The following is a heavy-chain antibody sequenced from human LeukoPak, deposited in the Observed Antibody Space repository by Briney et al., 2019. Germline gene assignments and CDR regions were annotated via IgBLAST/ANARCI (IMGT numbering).Heavy chain of an antibody. J-gene: IGHJ4*02. CDR2: ISSSSSYT. Sequence: GGSLRLSCAASGFTFSDYYMSWIRQAPGKGLEGVSYISSSSSYTNYADSVKGRFTISRDNAKNSLYLQMNSLRAEDTAVYYCARDSSGWYSFDYWGQGTLVTVSS. D-gene: IGHD6-19*01. CDR1: GFTFSDYY. CDR3: ARDSSGWYSFDY. V-gene: IGHV3-11*06.